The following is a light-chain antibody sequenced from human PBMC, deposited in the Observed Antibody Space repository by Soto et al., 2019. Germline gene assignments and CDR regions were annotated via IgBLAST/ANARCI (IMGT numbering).Light chain of an antibody. V-gene: IGLV1-40*01. J-gene: IGLJ2*01. CDR2: GNS. CDR3: QSYDSSLSAVV. Sequence: QSVLTQPPSVSGAPGQRVTISCTGSSSNIGAGYDVHWYQQLPGTAPKLLIYGNSNRPSGVPDRFSGSKSGTSAPLAITGLQAEDEADYYCQSYDSSLSAVVFGGGTKVTV. CDR1: SSNIGAGYD.